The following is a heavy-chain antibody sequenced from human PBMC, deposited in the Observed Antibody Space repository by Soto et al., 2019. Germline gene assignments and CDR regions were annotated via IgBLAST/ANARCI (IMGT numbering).Heavy chain of an antibody. V-gene: IGHV1-69*12. D-gene: IGHD3-22*01. CDR1: GGTFSSYA. J-gene: IGHJ5*02. CDR2: IIPIFGTA. CDR3: ARDRGPSSGYYPYWFDP. Sequence: QVQLVQSGAEVKKPGSSVKVSCKASGGTFSSYAISWVRQAPGQGLEWMGEIIPIFGTANYAQKFQGRVTITADESTSTGYMELSSLRSEDTAVHYCARDRGPSSGYYPYWFDPWGQGTLVTVSS.